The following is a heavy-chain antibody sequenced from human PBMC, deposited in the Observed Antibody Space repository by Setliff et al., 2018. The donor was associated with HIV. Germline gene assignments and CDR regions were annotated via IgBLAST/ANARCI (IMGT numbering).Heavy chain of an antibody. CDR1: GYTFTNHW. J-gene: IGHJ4*02. CDR2: IYPGDSDV. D-gene: IGHD2-15*01. Sequence: GESLKISCQASGYTFTNHWIGWVRQMPGEGLEWMAIIYPGDSDVRYNPSFQGQVTVSVDKSINTAYLQWSSLKASDTATYYCAREHRLCSGERCVLPDYWGQGTLVTVSP. CDR3: AREHRLCSGERCVLPDY. V-gene: IGHV5-51*01.